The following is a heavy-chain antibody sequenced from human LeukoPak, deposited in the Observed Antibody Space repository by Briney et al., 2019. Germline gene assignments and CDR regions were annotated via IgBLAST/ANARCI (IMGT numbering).Heavy chain of an antibody. CDR2: IYYTGST. CDR1: GGSISSYY. J-gene: IGHJ4*02. CDR3: ARVGGWEPKLHGVTFDY. D-gene: IGHD1-26*01. Sequence: SETLSLTCTVSGGSISSYYWSWIRQPPGKGLEWIGYIYYTGSTNYNPSLKSRVTMSADTSKHQLSLKLSSVTAADTGVYFCARVGGWEPKLHGVTFDYLGQGTLVTVSS. V-gene: IGHV4-59*01.